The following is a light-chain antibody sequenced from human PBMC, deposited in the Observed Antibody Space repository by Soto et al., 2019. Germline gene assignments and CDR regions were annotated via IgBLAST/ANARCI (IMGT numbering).Light chain of an antibody. J-gene: IGLJ1*01. V-gene: IGLV1-44*01. CDR2: NDN. CDR1: SSNIGSNT. Sequence: QSVLTQPPSASGTPGQRVTISCSGSSSNIGSNTVNWYQQFPGTAPKLLIYNDNQRPSGVPDRFSGSKSGTSASLAISGLQSEDEADYYCGAWDDSMSALFVFGAGTKVTV. CDR3: GAWDDSMSALFV.